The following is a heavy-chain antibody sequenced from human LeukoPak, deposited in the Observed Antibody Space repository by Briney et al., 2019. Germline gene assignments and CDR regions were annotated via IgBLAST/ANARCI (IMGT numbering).Heavy chain of an antibody. Sequence: GASVKVSCKASGYTFTSYDINWVRQAAGQGLEWMGWMNPNSGNTGYAQKFQGRVTITRNTSISTAYMELSSLRSEDTAVYYCARSGMYRENDYWGQGTLVTVSS. D-gene: IGHD1-14*01. CDR3: ARSGMYRENDY. J-gene: IGHJ4*02. CDR1: GYTFTSYD. CDR2: MNPNSGNT. V-gene: IGHV1-8*03.